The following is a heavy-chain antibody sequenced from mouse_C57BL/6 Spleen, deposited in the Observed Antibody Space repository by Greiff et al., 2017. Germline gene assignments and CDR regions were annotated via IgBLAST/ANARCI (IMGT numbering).Heavy chain of an antibody. J-gene: IGHJ1*03. V-gene: IGHV3-6*01. Sequence: EVKLQESGPGLVKPSQSLSLTCSVTGYSITSGYYWNWIRQFPGNKLEWMGYISYDGSNNYNPSLKNRISITRDTSKNQFFLKLNSVTTEDTATYYCARGNYGSSYDYWYFDVWGTGTTVTVSS. D-gene: IGHD1-1*01. CDR2: ISYDGSN. CDR3: ARGNYGSSYDYWYFDV. CDR1: GYSITSGYY.